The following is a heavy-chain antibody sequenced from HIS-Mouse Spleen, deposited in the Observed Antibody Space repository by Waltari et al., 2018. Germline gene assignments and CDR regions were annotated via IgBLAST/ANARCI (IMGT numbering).Heavy chain of an antibody. J-gene: IGHJ6*02. CDR2: IYHSGST. V-gene: IGHV4-38-2*02. CDR3: GSLAGTDYYYGMDV. D-gene: IGHD6-13*01. CDR1: GYSISSGYY. Sequence: QVQLQESGPGLVKPSETLSLTCTVSGYSISSGYYWGWIRQPPGKGLEWIGSIYHSGSTYYNPSLRSRVTISVDTSKNQFSRKLSSVTAADTAVYYCGSLAGTDYYYGMDVWGQGTTVTVSS.